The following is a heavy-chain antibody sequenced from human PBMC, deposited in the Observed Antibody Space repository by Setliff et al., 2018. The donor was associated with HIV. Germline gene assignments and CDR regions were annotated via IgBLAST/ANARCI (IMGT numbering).Heavy chain of an antibody. CDR1: GGSISSYY. D-gene: IGHD3-10*01. J-gene: IGHJ4*02. V-gene: IGHV4-59*01. CDR3: ARNRVPSSL. Sequence: SETLSLTCTVSGGSISSYYWSWIRQPPGKGLEWIGSIYYSGSTNYNPSLKSRVTISVVTSKNQFSLKLSSVTAADTAVYYCARNRVPSSLWGQGTLVTVSS. CDR2: IYYSGST.